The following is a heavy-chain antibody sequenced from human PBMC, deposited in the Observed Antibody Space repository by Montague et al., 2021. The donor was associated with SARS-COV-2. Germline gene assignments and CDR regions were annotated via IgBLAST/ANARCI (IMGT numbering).Heavy chain of an antibody. V-gene: IGHV4-39*01. CDR2: IYYSGST. D-gene: IGHD3-3*01. Sequence: IYYSGSTYYXPSLKSRVTISVDTSKNQFSLKLSSVTAADTAVYYCASLPRSTIFGVVIHFEYGSQGKLVT. CDR3: ASLPRSTIFGVVIHFEY. J-gene: IGHJ4*02.